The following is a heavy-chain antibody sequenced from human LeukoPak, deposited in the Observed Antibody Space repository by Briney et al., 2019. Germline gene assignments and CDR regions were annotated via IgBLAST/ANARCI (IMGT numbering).Heavy chain of an antibody. J-gene: IGHJ6*02. Sequence: GGSLRLSCAASGFTVSNTYMSWVRQAPGKGLEWVSVISSGGGTYFADSVKGRFTISRDNSKNTVFLQMNNSRADDTAMYYCARDRGIAAHYGMDVWGQGTTVTVSS. CDR3: ARDRGIAAHYGMDV. V-gene: IGHV3-53*01. CDR2: ISSGGGT. CDR1: GFTVSNTY. D-gene: IGHD6-6*01.